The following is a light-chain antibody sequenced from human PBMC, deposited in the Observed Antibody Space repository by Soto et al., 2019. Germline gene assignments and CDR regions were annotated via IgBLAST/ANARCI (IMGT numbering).Light chain of an antibody. CDR1: QSISIY. V-gene: IGKV1-39*01. CDR3: QQSYSSPPT. CDR2: AAS. Sequence: DIQMTQSPSSLSASVGDRVTITYRASQSISIYVNSYHHKPGKAPKLLIYAASSLQSGVPSRFSGSRSGPDFTLTISSLQPEDFATYYCQQSYSSPPTFGQGTKVDI. J-gene: IGKJ1*01.